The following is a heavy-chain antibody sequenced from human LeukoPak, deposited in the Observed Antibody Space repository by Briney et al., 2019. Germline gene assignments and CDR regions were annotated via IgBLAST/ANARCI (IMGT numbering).Heavy chain of an antibody. CDR1: GGSISSYY. CDR2: IYYSGST. CDR3: ARGRQMATIRWPYFDY. V-gene: IGHV4-59*01. D-gene: IGHD5-24*01. Sequence: SETLSLTCTVSGGSISSYYWSWIRQLPGKGLEWIGYIYYSGSTNYNPSLKSRVTLSVDTSKNQFSLKLSSVTAADTAVYYCARGRQMATIRWPYFDYWGQGTLVTVSS. J-gene: IGHJ4*02.